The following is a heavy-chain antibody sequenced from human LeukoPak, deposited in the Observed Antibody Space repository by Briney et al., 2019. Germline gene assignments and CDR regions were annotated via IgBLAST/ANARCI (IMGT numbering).Heavy chain of an antibody. D-gene: IGHD6-13*01. J-gene: IGHJ4*02. Sequence: GRSLRLSCAASGFTFSSYAMHWVRQAPGKGLEWVAVISYDGSNKYYADSVKGRFTISRDNSKNTLYLQMNSRRPEDTAVYYCARGXXXSRRPVDYWGQGTLVTV. CDR2: ISYDGSNK. CDR3: ARGXXXSRRPVDY. V-gene: IGHV3-30-3*01. CDR1: GFTFSSYA.